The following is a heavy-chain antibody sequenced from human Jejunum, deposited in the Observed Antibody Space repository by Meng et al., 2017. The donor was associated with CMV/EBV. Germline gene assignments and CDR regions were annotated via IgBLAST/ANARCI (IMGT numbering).Heavy chain of an antibody. CDR1: GFSLTTTGML. Sequence: LSGFSLTTTGMLVSWIRQSPVKALEWLARIDWDDEKFYRTSLKTRLSISTDISKSQVVLTMTNMDPVDTATYYCVRNRGRSDLNYWGQGTLVTVSS. CDR3: VRNRGRSDLNY. CDR2: IDWDDEK. D-gene: IGHD3-16*02. V-gene: IGHV2-70D*14. J-gene: IGHJ4*02.